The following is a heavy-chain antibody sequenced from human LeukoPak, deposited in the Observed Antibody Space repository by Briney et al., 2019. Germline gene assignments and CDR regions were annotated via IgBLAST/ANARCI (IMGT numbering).Heavy chain of an antibody. CDR1: GYTFTSYY. J-gene: IGHJ4*02. CDR3: ARAVQQSGGFDY. CDR2: INPSGGTS. V-gene: IGHV1-46*01. D-gene: IGHD6-13*01. Sequence: GASVKVSCKASGYTFTSYYMYWVRQAPGQGLEWMGIINPSGGTSSYAQKFQGRVTMTRDTSTSTVYMELSSLRSEDTAVYYCARAVQQSGGFDYWGQGTLVTVSS.